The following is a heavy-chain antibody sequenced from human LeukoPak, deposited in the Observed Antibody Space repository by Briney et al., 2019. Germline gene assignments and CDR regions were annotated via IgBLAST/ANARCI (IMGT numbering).Heavy chain of an antibody. CDR2: ISGSGGST. D-gene: IGHD3-22*01. CDR3: AKDLYYDSSFLVTNWFDP. CDR1: GFTFSSYA. Sequence: QSGGSLRLSCAASGFTFSSYAMSWVRQAPGKGLEWVSAISGSGGSTYYADSVKGRFTISRDNSKNTLYLQMNSLRAEDTAVYYCAKDLYYDSSFLVTNWFDPWGQGTLVTVSS. J-gene: IGHJ5*02. V-gene: IGHV3-23*01.